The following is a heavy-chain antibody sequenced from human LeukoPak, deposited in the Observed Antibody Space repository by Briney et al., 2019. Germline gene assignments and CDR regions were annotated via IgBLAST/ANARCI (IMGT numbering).Heavy chain of an antibody. Sequence: KNGESLKISCKGSGYSFTSYWIGWVRQMPGKGLEWMGIIYPGDSDTRYSPSFQGQVTISADKSISTAYLQWSSLKASDTAMYYYARLSGGYVITNWFDPWGQGTLVTVSS. D-gene: IGHD3-22*01. CDR1: GYSFTSYW. CDR3: ARLSGGYVITNWFDP. V-gene: IGHV5-51*01. J-gene: IGHJ5*02. CDR2: IYPGDSDT.